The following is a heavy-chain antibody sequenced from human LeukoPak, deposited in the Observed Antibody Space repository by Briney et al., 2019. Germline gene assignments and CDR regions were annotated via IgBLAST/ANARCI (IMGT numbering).Heavy chain of an antibody. J-gene: IGHJ6*02. Sequence: ASETLSLTCTVSGGSISGHYWTWIRRPPGKGLEWIGQIHYSGRPDYNPSLKSRVTISVDTSKNQLSLKVTSVTGADTAVYYCARFGVDYDMDVWGQGTTVTVSS. CDR1: GGSISGHY. D-gene: IGHD3-16*01. CDR3: ARFGVDYDMDV. V-gene: IGHV4-59*11. CDR2: IHYSGRP.